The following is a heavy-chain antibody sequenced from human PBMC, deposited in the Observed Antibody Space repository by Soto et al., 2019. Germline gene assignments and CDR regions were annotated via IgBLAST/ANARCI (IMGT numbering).Heavy chain of an antibody. D-gene: IGHD4-17*01. CDR3: ARPVFPQTRYYYYYYYMDV. J-gene: IGHJ6*03. Sequence: ASVKVSCKASGYTFTNYDINWVRQATGQGLEWMGWMNPNSGNTGYAQKFQGRVTMTRNTSISTAYMELSSLRSEDTAVYYCARPVFPQTRYYYYYYYMDVWGKGTTVTVSS. CDR1: GYTFTNYD. CDR2: MNPNSGNT. V-gene: IGHV1-8*01.